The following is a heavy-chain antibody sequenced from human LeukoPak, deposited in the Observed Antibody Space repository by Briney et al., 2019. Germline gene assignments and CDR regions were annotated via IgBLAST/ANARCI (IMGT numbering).Heavy chain of an antibody. CDR3: ARHAKAYGSSCDY. Sequence: PGESLTISCTGSGYSFTTYWISWVRQMPGKGLEWMVRIDPSDSYTNYSPSFQGHVTISADKSFSTAYLQWTSLKASDTAMYYCARHAKAYGSSCDYWGQGTLVTVSS. CDR1: GYSFTTYW. J-gene: IGHJ4*02. V-gene: IGHV5-10-1*01. D-gene: IGHD6-13*01. CDR2: IDPSDSYT.